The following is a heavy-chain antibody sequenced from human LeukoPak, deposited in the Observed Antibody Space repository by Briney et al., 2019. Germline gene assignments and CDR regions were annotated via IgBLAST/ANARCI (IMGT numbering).Heavy chain of an antibody. D-gene: IGHD3-10*01. CDR3: AKDTTALVGSGSLYGMDV. J-gene: IGHJ6*02. Sequence: GRSLRLSCAASVFTFSSYAMHWVRQAPGKGLEWVAVISYDGSNKYYADSVKGRFTISRDNSKNTLYLQMNSLRAEDTALYYCAKDTTALVGSGSLYGMDVWGQGTTITVSS. V-gene: IGHV3-30-3*02. CDR1: VFTFSSYA. CDR2: ISYDGSNK.